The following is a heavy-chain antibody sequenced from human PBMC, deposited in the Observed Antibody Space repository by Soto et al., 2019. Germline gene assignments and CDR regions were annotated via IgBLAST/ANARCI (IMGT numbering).Heavy chain of an antibody. CDR1: GFTLSDYG. Sequence: QVQLAASGGGVVEPRRSLRLSCADPGFTLSDYGMHWVRQAPGKGLAWVAVIAFDGSHKYYADSVKGRFTISRDNSKNMLYLQMNRLRPEYTALYYCAKEYPKQNIAVNPPYFYYGMDVWGQGATGTVAS. CDR3: AKEYPKQNIAVNPPYFYYGMDV. D-gene: IGHD2-21*01. CDR2: IAFDGSHK. V-gene: IGHV3-30*18. J-gene: IGHJ6*02.